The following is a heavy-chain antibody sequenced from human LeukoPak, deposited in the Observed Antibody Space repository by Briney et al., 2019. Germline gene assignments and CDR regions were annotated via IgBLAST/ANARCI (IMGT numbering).Heavy chain of an antibody. CDR1: GGSFSGYY. CDR2: INHSGST. D-gene: IGHD3-22*01. CDR3: ARGRRLDAYYYYYMDV. Sequence: PSETLSLTCAVYGGSFSGYYWSWIRQPPGKGLEWIGEINHSGSTNYNPSLKSRVTISVDTPKNQFSLKLSSVTAADTAVYYCARGRRLDAYYYYYMDVWGEGTTVTVSS. J-gene: IGHJ6*03. V-gene: IGHV4-34*01.